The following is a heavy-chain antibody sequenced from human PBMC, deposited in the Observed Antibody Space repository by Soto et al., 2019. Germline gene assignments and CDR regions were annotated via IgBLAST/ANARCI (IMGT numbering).Heavy chain of an antibody. V-gene: IGHV1-3*01. CDR2: INAGSGNT. D-gene: IGHD4-17*01. CDR1: GYTSTNFG. CDR3: ARHDYGDYASGYLEY. Sequence: ASATASCKESGYTSTNFGMRWVRQAHGQRLEWMGWINAGSGNTKYSQKFQGRITITRDTSASTVHMELSSLRSEDTAVYYCARHDYGDYASGYLEYWGKGTLVTVSS. J-gene: IGHJ4*02.